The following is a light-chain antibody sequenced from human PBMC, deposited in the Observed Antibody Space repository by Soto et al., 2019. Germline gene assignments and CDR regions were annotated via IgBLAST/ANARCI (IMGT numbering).Light chain of an antibody. CDR2: DLN. J-gene: IGLJ3*02. CDR1: SSDVGAYNY. CDR3: LSYATGSTWV. V-gene: IGLV2-14*01. Sequence: QSALTQPASVSGSPGQSVTISRTGTSSDVGAYNYVSWYQHHPGKAPKLMIYDLNNRPSGISDRFSGSKSVNTASLTISGLQAEDEADYYCLSYATGSTWVFGGGTKVTVL.